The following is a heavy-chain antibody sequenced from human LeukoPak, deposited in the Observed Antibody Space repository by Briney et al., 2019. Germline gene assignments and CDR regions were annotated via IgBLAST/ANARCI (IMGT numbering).Heavy chain of an antibody. D-gene: IGHD3-9*01. CDR2: IIPIFCTA. CDR1: GGTFSSYA. CDR3: ARDRSEGRNYDILTGWSAPNWFDP. Sequence: SVKVSCKASGGTFSSYAISWVRQAPGQGLEWMGGIIPIFCTANYAQKFQGRVTITADESTSTAYMGLSSLRSEDTAVYYCARDRSEGRNYDILTGWSAPNWFDPWGQGTLVTVSS. V-gene: IGHV1-69*13. J-gene: IGHJ5*02.